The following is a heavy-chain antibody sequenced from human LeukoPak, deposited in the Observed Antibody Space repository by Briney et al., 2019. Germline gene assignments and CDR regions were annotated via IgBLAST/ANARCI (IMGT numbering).Heavy chain of an antibody. Sequence: SGPTLVNPTQTLTLTCTFSGFSLSTRRVGVGWIRQPPGKALEWLALIYWHDDKGYSPSMKSRLTITKDTSKSQVVLRVTNMDPVDTGTYYCARRLTGSSFDYWGQGTLVAVSS. CDR3: ARRLTGSSFDY. V-gene: IGHV2-5*01. CDR2: IYWHDDK. D-gene: IGHD6-6*01. CDR1: GFSLSTRRVG. J-gene: IGHJ4*02.